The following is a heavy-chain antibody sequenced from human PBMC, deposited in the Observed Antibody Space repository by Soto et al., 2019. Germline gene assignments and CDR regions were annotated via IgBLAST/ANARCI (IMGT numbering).Heavy chain of an antibody. Sequence: SETLSLTCTVSGGSIISYCWSWILQPPRKGLEWIGYIYYSGSTNYNPSLKSRVTISVDTSKNQFSLKLSSVTAADTAVYYCARGGGGRSHRGGYYYYYYGMDVWGQGTTVTVSS. CDR2: IYYSGST. CDR1: GGSIISYC. J-gene: IGHJ6*02. D-gene: IGHD2-15*01. CDR3: ARGGGGRSHRGGYYYYYYGMDV. V-gene: IGHV4-59*12.